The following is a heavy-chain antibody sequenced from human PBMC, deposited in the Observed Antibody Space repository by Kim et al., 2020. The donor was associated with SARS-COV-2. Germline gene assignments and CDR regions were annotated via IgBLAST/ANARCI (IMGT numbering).Heavy chain of an antibody. V-gene: IGHV4-39*01. CDR2: VSYTGST. D-gene: IGHD3-16*01. J-gene: IGHJ4*02. CDR1: GDSISSNSYD. Sequence: SETLSLTCNVSGDSISSNSYDWCWIRQPPGKGLEWMGSVSYTGSTRDNPSLKSRVTVSVDTSKNQFSLKVRSLTAADTAVYYCASWFGNSFDYWGPG. CDR3: ASWFGNSFDY.